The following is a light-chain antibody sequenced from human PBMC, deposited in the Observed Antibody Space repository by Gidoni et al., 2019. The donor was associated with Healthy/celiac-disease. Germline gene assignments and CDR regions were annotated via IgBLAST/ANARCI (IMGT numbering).Light chain of an antibody. CDR1: QSVLYSSNNKNY. Sequence: DIVMTQSPDSLAVSLGERATINCKSSQSVLYSSNNKNYLAWYQQKPGQPPKLLIYWASTRESGVPDRFSGSGSWTDFTLTISSLQAEDVAVYYCQQYYSTPSYTFXQXTKLEIK. CDR2: WAS. V-gene: IGKV4-1*01. CDR3: QQYYSTPSYT. J-gene: IGKJ2*01.